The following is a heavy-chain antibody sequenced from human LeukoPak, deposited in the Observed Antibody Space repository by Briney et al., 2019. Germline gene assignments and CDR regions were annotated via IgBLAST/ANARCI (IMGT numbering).Heavy chain of an antibody. CDR3: ATLLYDFWSGYYDY. D-gene: IGHD3-3*01. V-gene: IGHV3-23*01. CDR2: ISGSGGST. Sequence: GGSLRLSCAASGFTFSSYAMSWVRQAPGKGLEWVSAISGSGGSTYYADSVKGRFTISRDNSKNTLYLQMNSLRAEDTAAYYCATLLYDFWSGYYDYWGQGTLVTVSS. J-gene: IGHJ4*02. CDR1: GFTFSSYA.